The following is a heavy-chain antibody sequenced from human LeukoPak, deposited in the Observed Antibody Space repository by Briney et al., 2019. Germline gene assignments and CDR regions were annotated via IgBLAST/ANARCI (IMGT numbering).Heavy chain of an antibody. CDR2: IYHSGST. Sequence: PSETLSLTCTVSGYSISSGYYWGWIRQPPGKGLEWIGSIYHSGSTYYNPSLKSRVTISVDTSKNQFSLKLSSVTAADTAVYYCARVGTVTTGNWFDPWGQGTLVTVSS. V-gene: IGHV4-38-2*02. CDR1: GYSISSGYY. J-gene: IGHJ5*02. CDR3: ARVGTVTTGNWFDP. D-gene: IGHD4-17*01.